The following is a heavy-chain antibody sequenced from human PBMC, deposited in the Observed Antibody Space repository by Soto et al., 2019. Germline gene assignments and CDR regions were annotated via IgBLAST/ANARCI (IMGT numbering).Heavy chain of an antibody. D-gene: IGHD3-22*01. J-gene: IGHJ5*02. CDR3: ARDSFGYYCDSSGQS. Sequence: SETLSLTCTVSGGSVSGYYRGWIRQTPGKRLEWIGYVYYTGSAYYNPSLKSRVAISVDTSKNQFFLKLNSVTPADTAVYYCARDSFGYYCDSSGQSWGQVTRVIFSS. CDR2: VYYTGSA. V-gene: IGHV4-59*02. CDR1: GGSVSGYY.